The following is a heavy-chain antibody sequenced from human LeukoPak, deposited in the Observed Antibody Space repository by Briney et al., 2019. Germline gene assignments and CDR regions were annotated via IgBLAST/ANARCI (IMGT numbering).Heavy chain of an antibody. CDR1: GDSFSSHY. J-gene: IGHJ6*02. D-gene: IGHD4-17*01. Sequence: SETLSLTCAVSGDSFSSHYWTWIRQPPGKGLEWIGYISYIGSTNYNPSLKSRVTISIDTSKNQFSLKLSSVTAADTAVYYCARVPTTVTTPQGMDVWGQGTTVTVSS. V-gene: IGHV4-59*11. CDR3: ARVPTTVTTPQGMDV. CDR2: ISYIGST.